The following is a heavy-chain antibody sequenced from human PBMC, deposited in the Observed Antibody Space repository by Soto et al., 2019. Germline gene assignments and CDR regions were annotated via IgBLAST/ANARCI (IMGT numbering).Heavy chain of an antibody. CDR3: AKARTDQSGTYFPFDY. D-gene: IGHD1-26*01. CDR1: GFTFSSYG. V-gene: IGHV3-23*01. J-gene: IGHJ4*02. CDR2: INNSGSRT. Sequence: EVQLLESGGGFVQPGGSLRLSCAASGFTFSSYGMSWVRQAPGKGLEWVSSINNSGSRTYHADSVKGRFTISRDNSKXTLXLXXXXLRXEDTAVYYCAKARTDQSGTYFPFDYWGQGTLVTVSS.